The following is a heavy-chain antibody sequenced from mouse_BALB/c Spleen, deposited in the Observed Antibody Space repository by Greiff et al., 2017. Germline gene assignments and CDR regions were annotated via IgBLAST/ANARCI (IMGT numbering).Heavy chain of an antibody. Sequence: EVKVVESGGGLVQPGESLKLSCESNEYEFPSHDMSWVRKTPEKRLELVAAINSDGGSTYYPDTMERRFIISRDNTKKTLYLQMSSLRSEDTALYYCARLGTGYYAMDYWGQGTSVTVSS. D-gene: IGHD4-1*01. CDR2: INSDGGST. CDR1: EYEFPSHD. J-gene: IGHJ4*01. CDR3: ARLGTGYYAMDY. V-gene: IGHV5-2*01.